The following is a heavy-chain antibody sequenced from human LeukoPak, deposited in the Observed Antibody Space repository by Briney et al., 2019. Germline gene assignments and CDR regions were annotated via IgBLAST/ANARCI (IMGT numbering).Heavy chain of an antibody. J-gene: IGHJ4*02. Sequence: GGSLRLSCAASGFTFSSYAMSWVRQAPGKGLEWVSAISGSGGSTYYADSVKGRFTLSRDNSKNTLYLQMNSLRAEDTAVYYCAKRAYCGSTSCYGFDYWGQGTLVTVSS. CDR1: GFTFSSYA. V-gene: IGHV3-23*01. CDR2: ISGSGGST. D-gene: IGHD2-2*01. CDR3: AKRAYCGSTSCYGFDY.